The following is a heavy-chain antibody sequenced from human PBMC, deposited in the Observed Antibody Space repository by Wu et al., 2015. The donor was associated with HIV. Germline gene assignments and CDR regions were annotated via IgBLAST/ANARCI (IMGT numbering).Heavy chain of an antibody. Sequence: QVQLQQWGAGLLKPSETLSLTCAVYGGSFSDYYWSWIRQPPGKGLEWIGEINHSGSTNYNPSLKSRVTISVDTSKKTQFSLKLRSLGDRRGHGLCITCARGRLWGWLGYKLEISWGQEPWSNRLL. CDR3: ARGRLWGWLGYKLEIS. V-gene: IGHV4-34*01. J-gene: IGHJ5*01. D-gene: IGHD3-16*01. CDR1: GGSFSDYY. CDR2: INHSGST.